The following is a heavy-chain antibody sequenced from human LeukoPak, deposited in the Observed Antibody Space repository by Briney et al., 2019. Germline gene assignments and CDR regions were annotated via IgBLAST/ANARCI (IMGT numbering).Heavy chain of an antibody. CDR3: ARGNSGYDYAFDI. D-gene: IGHD5-12*01. CDR1: GGLISSSSYY. Sequence: KPSETLSLTCTVSGGLISSSSYYWGWIRQPPGKGLQWIGFIYSSGSTNYNPSLKSRVTISLDTSKNQFSLRVSSVTSADTAVYYCARGNSGYDYAFDIWGQGTMVTVSS. J-gene: IGHJ3*02. V-gene: IGHV4-61*05. CDR2: IYSSGST.